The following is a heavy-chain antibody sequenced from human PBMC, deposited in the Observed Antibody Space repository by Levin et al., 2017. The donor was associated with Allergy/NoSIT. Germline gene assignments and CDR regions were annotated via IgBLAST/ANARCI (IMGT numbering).Heavy chain of an antibody. D-gene: IGHD2-15*01. V-gene: IGHV2-5*02. J-gene: IGHJ5*02. CDR1: GFSLSTSGVG. CDR2: LYWDDDK. Sequence: SGPTLVKPTQTLTLTCTFSGFSLSTSGVGVGWIRQPPGKALEWLALLYWDDDKRYSPSLKSRPTITKDTSKNQVVLTMTNMDPVDTTTSYCAHMRDCSGGSCYQRYNWFDPWGQGTLVTVSS. CDR3: AHMRDCSGGSCYQRYNWFDP.